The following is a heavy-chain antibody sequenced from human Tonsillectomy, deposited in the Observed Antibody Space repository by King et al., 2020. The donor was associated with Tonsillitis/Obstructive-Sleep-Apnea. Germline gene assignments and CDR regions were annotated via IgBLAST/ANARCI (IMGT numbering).Heavy chain of an antibody. J-gene: IGHJ4*02. CDR1: GFTFSSYG. CDR2: IWYDGSNK. Sequence: VQLVESGGGVVQPGRSLRLSCAASGFTFSSYGMHWVRQAPGKGLEWVAVIWYDGSNKYYADSVRGRFTISRDNSKNTLFLQMNNLRAEDTAVYYCARDGGAAESPFDYWAQGTLVTVSS. D-gene: IGHD2-15*01. V-gene: IGHV3-33*01. CDR3: ARDGGAAESPFDY.